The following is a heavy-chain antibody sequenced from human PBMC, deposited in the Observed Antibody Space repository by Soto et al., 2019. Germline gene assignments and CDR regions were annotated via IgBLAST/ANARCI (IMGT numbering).Heavy chain of an antibody. D-gene: IGHD6-19*01. J-gene: IGHJ4*02. CDR3: AKVGSSGWYYLGDLDY. CDR1: GGSFSAYY. CDR2: INHSGGT. Sequence: TSETLSLTCAVYGGSFSAYYWSWIRQPPGKGLEWIGEINHSGGTSYNPSLKSRVTISVDTSKSQFSLKLTSVTAADTAVYYCAKVGSSGWYYLGDLDYWGQGTLVTVSS. V-gene: IGHV4-34*01.